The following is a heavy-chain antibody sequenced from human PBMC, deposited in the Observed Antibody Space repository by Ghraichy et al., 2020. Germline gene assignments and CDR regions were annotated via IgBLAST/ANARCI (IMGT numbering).Heavy chain of an antibody. V-gene: IGHV4-31*03. CDR2: IYYSGST. Sequence: SETLSLTCTVSGGSINSDNYYWSWFRQHPGKGLEWIGYIYYSGSTYYNPSLKSRVTISVDTSKSQFSLKLSSVTAADTAVYYCARYISSRKGWFDPWGQGTLVTVSS. D-gene: IGHD6-13*01. CDR1: GGSINSDNYY. CDR3: ARYISSRKGWFDP. J-gene: IGHJ5*02.